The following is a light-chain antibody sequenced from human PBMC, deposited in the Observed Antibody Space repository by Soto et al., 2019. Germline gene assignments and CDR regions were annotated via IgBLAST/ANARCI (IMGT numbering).Light chain of an antibody. V-gene: IGKV3-20*01. CDR1: QSVSSN. CDR2: GTS. J-gene: IGKJ5*01. CDR3: QQYGSSIT. Sequence: ELVMTQSPATLSVSPGARATLSCRASQSVSSNLAWYQQKPGQAPSLLIYGTSSRATGIPDRFSGSGSGTEFTLTISRLEPEDFAVYDCQQYGSSITFGQGTRLEIK.